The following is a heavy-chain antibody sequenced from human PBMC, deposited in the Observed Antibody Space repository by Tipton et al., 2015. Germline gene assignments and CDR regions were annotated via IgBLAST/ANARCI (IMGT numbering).Heavy chain of an antibody. CDR3: AKKANYYGSGSYFDY. V-gene: IGHV3-23*03. CDR1: GFTFSSYA. CDR2: IYSGGST. D-gene: IGHD3-10*01. Sequence: GSLRLSCAASGFTFSSYAMNWVRQAPGKGLEWVSVIYSGGSTYYADSVKGRFTISRDNGKNTLYLQMNSLRAEDTAVYYCAKKANYYGSGSYFDYWGQGTLGTVSS. J-gene: IGHJ4*02.